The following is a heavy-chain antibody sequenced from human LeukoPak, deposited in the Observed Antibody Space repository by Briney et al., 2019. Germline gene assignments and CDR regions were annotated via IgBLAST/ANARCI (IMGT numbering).Heavy chain of an antibody. CDR3: AWSYGSGSYYPFDY. Sequence: GGPLRLSCVASGSTVSSYWMSWVRQAPGKGLEWVAIIKQDGSDEYYVDSVKGRFTISRDNARYSLSLQMNSLRAEDTAVYYCAWSYGSGSYYPFDYWGQGTLVTVSS. V-gene: IGHV3-7*01. CDR1: GSTVSSYW. CDR2: IKQDGSDE. J-gene: IGHJ4*02. D-gene: IGHD3-10*01.